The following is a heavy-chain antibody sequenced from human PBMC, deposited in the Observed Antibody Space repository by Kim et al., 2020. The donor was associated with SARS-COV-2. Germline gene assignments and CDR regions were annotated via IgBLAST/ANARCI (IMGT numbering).Heavy chain of an antibody. CDR3: ARWRTYDSSGYYYDSFDY. Sequence: EWMGWISAYNDNTNYAQKLQGRVTMTTDTFTSTAYMELRSLRSDDTAVYYCARWRTYDSSGYYYDSFDYWGQGTLVTVSS. J-gene: IGHJ4*02. V-gene: IGHV1-18*01. D-gene: IGHD3-22*01. CDR2: ISAYNDNT.